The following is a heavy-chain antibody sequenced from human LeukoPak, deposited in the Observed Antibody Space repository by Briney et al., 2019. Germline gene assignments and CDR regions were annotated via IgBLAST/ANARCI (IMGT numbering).Heavy chain of an antibody. CDR1: GFTFSSYA. D-gene: IGHD4-17*01. CDR3: ARGFRSVTTWGYFDY. J-gene: IGHJ4*02. CDR2: ISGSGGST. V-gene: IGHV3-23*01. Sequence: GGSLRLSCAASGFTFSSYAMSWVRQAPGEGLEWVSAISGSGGSTYYADSVKGRFTISRDNSRNTLSLQMNSLRVDDAAVYYCARGFRSVTTWGYFDYWGQGALVTVSS.